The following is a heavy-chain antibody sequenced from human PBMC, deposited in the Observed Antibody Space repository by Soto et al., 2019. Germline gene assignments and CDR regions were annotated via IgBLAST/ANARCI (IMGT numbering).Heavy chain of an antibody. Sequence: GGSLRLSCAASGLHFSSYWMHWVRQATGKGLVWVSRINSDGSSTSYADSVKGRFTISRDNAKNTLYLQMNSLRAEDTAVYYCARAAAGVYYYYYMDVWGKGTTVTVSS. CDR1: GLHFSSYW. J-gene: IGHJ6*03. D-gene: IGHD6-13*01. CDR3: ARAAAGVYYYYYMDV. V-gene: IGHV3-74*01. CDR2: INSDGSST.